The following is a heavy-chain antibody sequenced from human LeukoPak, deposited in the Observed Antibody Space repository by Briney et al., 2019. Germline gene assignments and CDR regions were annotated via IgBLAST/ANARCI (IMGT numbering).Heavy chain of an antibody. CDR3: ARGGGNFLGY. CDR2: INQDGSEK. V-gene: IGHV3-7*01. CDR1: GFTFSYSW. Sequence: XGSLRLSCAASGFTFSYSWMTWVRQAPGKGLEWVANINQDGSEKFYVDSVKGRFTISRDNAKNSLYLQMNSLRAEDTAVYYCARGGGNFLGYWGQGTLVTVSS. J-gene: IGHJ4*02. D-gene: IGHD2-15*01.